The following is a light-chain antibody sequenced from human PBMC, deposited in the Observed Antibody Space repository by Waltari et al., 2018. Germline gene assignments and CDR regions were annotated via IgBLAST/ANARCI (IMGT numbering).Light chain of an antibody. CDR3: QQYYSTLYT. V-gene: IGKV4-1*01. Sequence: DIVMTQSPDSLAVSLGERATINCKSSQSVLYSSNNKNYLAWYQQKPGQRPKLLIYWASTRVSGVPDRFSGSGSGTDFTLTRRSLQAEDVAVYYCQQYYSTLYTVGQGTKLEIK. CDR1: QSVLYSSNNKNY. J-gene: IGKJ2*01. CDR2: WAS.